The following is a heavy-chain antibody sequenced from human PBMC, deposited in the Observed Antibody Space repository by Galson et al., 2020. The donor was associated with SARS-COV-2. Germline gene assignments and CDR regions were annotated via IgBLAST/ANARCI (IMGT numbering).Heavy chain of an antibody. CDR2: ISYDGSNK. J-gene: IGHJ4*02. CDR1: GFTFSSYA. Sequence: GESLKISCAASGFTFSSYAMHWVRQAPGKGLEWVAVISYDGSNKYYADSVKGRFTISRDNSKNTLYLQMNSLRAEDTAVYYCAREDMYYFDYWGQGTLVTVSS. CDR3: AREDMYYFDY. V-gene: IGHV3-30-3*01.